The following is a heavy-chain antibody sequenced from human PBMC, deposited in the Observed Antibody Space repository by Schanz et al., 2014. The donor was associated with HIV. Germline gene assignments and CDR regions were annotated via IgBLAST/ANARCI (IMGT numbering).Heavy chain of an antibody. CDR2: INPSNGKT. J-gene: IGHJ4*02. Sequence: QVQLVQSGADVKKPGASVSVSCKASGYSFTGYYIHWVRQAPGQGLEWMGWINPSNGKTYYAQKFRGRVTMTRDTSINTASMEVSRLMSDDTAVYYCARNQYQLLPFDYWGQGTLVTVSS. V-gene: IGHV1-2*02. CDR1: GYSFTGYY. D-gene: IGHD2-15*01. CDR3: ARNQYQLLPFDY.